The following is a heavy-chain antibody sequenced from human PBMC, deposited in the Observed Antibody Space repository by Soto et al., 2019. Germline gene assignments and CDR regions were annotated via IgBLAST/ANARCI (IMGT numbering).Heavy chain of an antibody. CDR1: GFTFSSSW. CDR2: IKGDGSEE. CDR3: AAGFPTYY. V-gene: IGHV3-7*01. D-gene: IGHD3-10*01. J-gene: IGHJ4*02. Sequence: EGQVVESGGVLVQPGGSLKVSCAASGFTFSSSWMHLVRHDPGKGLEWVANIKGDGSEEYYVESVRGRFTISRDNAKNSLFLQMNSLRAEDTAVYYCAAGFPTYYWGQGTQVTVSS.